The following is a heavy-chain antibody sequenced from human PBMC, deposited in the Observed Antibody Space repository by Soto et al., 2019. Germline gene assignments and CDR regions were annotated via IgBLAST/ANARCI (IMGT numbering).Heavy chain of an antibody. CDR3: ATPMVRGFSGAFDI. V-gene: IGHV1-46*01. J-gene: IGHJ3*02. CDR2: INPFDGSR. D-gene: IGHD3-10*01. Sequence: ASVKVSCKASGYIFTSYYIHWVRQAPGQGLEWMGWINPFDGSRMFAQSFQGRVTMTRDTSTSTVYMEVSSLRSEDTAVYYCATPMVRGFSGAFDIWG. CDR1: GYIFTSYY.